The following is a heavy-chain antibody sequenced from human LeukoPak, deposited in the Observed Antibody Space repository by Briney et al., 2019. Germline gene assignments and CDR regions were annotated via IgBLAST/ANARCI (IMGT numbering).Heavy chain of an antibody. Sequence: PGGSLRLSCASSGFTFSSYTMNWVRQAPGKGPEWVSSINSSTVYKYYADSVKGRFTISRDNPNNSLHLQMHSLRVEDTAVYYWATSTDIHWGQGTLVTVSS. CDR2: INSSTVYK. J-gene: IGHJ4*02. D-gene: IGHD2-21*02. V-gene: IGHV3-21*01. CDR3: ATSTDIH. CDR1: GFTFSSYT.